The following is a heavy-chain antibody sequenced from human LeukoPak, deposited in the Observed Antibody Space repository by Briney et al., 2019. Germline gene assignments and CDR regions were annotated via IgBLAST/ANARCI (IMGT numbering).Heavy chain of an antibody. V-gene: IGHV3-33*01. CDR1: GFTFSTYG. J-gene: IGHJ4*02. Sequence: GSLRLSCAASGFTFSTYGVHWVRQAPGKGLEWVAVIWHDGSSKYYADSVKGRFLLSRDNSLNTVYLQMNSLRAEDTAVYYCARDSDYGDGFDYWGQGTLVTVSS. CDR3: ARDSDYGDGFDY. CDR2: IWHDGSSK. D-gene: IGHD4-17*01.